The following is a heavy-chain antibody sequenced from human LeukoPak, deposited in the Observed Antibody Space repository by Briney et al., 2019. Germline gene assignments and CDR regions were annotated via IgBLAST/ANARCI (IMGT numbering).Heavy chain of an antibody. CDR1: GFSFSSYG. J-gene: IGHJ3*02. CDR3: AKGYGDLVAFDI. D-gene: IGHD4/OR15-4a*01. Sequence: GSLRLSCAASGFSFSSYGMDWVRQAPGKGLEWVAFIRYDGNNKDYAASVKGRFTISRDNSKSTLYLQMNSLRVDDTAVYYCAKGYGDLVAFDIWGQGTMVTVSS. V-gene: IGHV3-30*02. CDR2: IRYDGNNK.